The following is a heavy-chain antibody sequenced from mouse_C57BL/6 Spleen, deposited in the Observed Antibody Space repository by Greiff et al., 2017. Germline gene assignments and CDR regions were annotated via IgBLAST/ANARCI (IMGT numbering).Heavy chain of an antibody. CDR2: IDPSDSDT. CDR3: ASEGYYYGRREGFDY. J-gene: IGHJ3*01. D-gene: IGHD2-1*01. V-gene: IGHV1-69*01. CDR1: GYTFTSYW. Sequence: QVQLQQPGAELVMPGASVKLSCKASGYTFTSYWMHWVKQRPGQGLEWIGEIDPSDSDTNYNQKFKGKATLTVDKSSSTAYMQLSSLTSEDSAVYYGASEGYYYGRREGFDYWGQGTLVTVSA.